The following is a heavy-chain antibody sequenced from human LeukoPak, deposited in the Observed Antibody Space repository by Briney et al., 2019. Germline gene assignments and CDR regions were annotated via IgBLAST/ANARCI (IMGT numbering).Heavy chain of an antibody. Sequence: PAETLSLTCTVSGYSISSGYYWGWIRQPPGKGLEWIGSIYHSGSTYYNPSLKSRVTISVDTSKNQFSLKLSSVTAADTAVYYCARDSGTTGEVKFDPWGQGTLVTVSS. CDR1: GYSISSGYY. CDR2: IYHSGST. CDR3: ARDSGTTGEVKFDP. J-gene: IGHJ5*02. V-gene: IGHV4-38-2*02. D-gene: IGHD3-10*01.